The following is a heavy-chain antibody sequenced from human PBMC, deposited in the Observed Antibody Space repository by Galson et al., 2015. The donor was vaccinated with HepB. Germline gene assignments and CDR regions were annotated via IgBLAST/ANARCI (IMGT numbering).Heavy chain of an antibody. CDR3: ARASMYCTNGVCFRWFDP. CDR1: GFTFSDYY. Sequence: SLRLSCAASGFTFSDYYMSWIRQAPGKGLEWVSYISSSGSTIYYADSVKGRFTISRDNAKNSLYLQMNSLGAEDTAVYYCARASMYCTNGVCFRWFDPWGQGTLVTVSS. J-gene: IGHJ5*02. CDR2: ISSSGSTI. V-gene: IGHV3-11*01. D-gene: IGHD2-8*01.